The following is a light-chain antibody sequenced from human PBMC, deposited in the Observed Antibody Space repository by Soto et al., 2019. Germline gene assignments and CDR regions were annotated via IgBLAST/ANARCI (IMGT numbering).Light chain of an antibody. Sequence: QSVLTQPPSASGTPGQRVTISCSGSSSNIGSNTVNWYQQLPGTAPKLLIYSNNQRPSGVPDRFAGSKSVTSAYLAISGLQSEDEDDYYCAAWDDSLNGYVVFGGGTQLNVL. CDR3: AAWDDSLNGYVV. V-gene: IGLV1-44*01. J-gene: IGLJ2*01. CDR1: SSNIGSNT. CDR2: SNN.